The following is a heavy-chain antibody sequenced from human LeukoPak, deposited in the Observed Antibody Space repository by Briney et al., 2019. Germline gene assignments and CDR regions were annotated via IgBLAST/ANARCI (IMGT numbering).Heavy chain of an antibody. CDR1: GGSISSSSYY. CDR2: IYHSGST. V-gene: IGHV4-39*07. Sequence: PSETLSLTCTVSGGSISSSSYYWGWIRQPPGKGLEWIGSIYHSGSTYYNPSLKSRVTISVDTSKNQFSLKLSSVTAADAAVYYCARELRHCGGDCHGDYWGQGTLVTVSS. CDR3: ARELRHCGGDCHGDY. D-gene: IGHD2-21*02. J-gene: IGHJ4*02.